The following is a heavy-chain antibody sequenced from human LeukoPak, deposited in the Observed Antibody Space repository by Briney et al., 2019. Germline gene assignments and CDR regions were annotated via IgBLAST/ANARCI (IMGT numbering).Heavy chain of an antibody. CDR2: THNGGGTT. CDR1: GFTFSSYT. J-gene: IGHJ4*02. D-gene: IGHD3-16*01. CDR3: AKDSAFGGEDS. Sequence: PGGSLRLSCTASGFTFSSYTMNWVRQAPGKGLEWVSATHNGGGTTSYADSVKGRFTISRDNSKNTLFLQMNSLRAEDTAVYYCAKDSAFGGEDSWGQGTLVTVSS. V-gene: IGHV3-23*01.